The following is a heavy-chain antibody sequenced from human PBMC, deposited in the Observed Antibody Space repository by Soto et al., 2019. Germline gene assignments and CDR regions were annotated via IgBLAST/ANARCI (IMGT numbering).Heavy chain of an antibody. CDR2: ISAYNGNT. V-gene: IGHV1-18*01. J-gene: IGHJ4*02. CDR1: GYTFTSYG. D-gene: IGHD3-9*01. CDR3: AREAILRYFDLIPYFDY. Sequence: ASVKVSCKASGYTFTSYGISWVRQAPGQGLEWMGWISAYNGNTNYAQKLQGRVTMTTDTSTSTAYMELRSLRSDDTAVYYCAREAILRYFDLIPYFDYWGQGTLVTVSS.